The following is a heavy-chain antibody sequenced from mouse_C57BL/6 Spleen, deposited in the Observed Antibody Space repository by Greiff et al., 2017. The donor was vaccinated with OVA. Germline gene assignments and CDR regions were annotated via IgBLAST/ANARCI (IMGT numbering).Heavy chain of an antibody. D-gene: IGHD1-1*01. V-gene: IGHV14-1*01. J-gene: IGHJ1*03. CDR2: IDPEDGDT. CDR1: GFNIKDYY. CDR3: TYYYGSSDWYFDV. Sequence: EVQLQQSGAELVRPGASVKLSCTASGFNIKDYYMHWVKQRPEQGLEWIGRIDPEDGDTEYAPKFQGKGTMTADTSSNTAYLQLSSLTSEDTAVYYCTYYYGSSDWYFDVWGTGTTVTVSS.